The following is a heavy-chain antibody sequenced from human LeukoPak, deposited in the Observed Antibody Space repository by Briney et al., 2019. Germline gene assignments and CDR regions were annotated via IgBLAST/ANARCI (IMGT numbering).Heavy chain of an antibody. J-gene: IGHJ4*02. CDR3: ARAAYYDSSGYLIDY. CDR1: GFTFDDYG. Sequence: PGGSLRLSCAASGFTFDDYGMSWVRQAPGKGLEWVSGINWNGGSTGYADSVKGRFTISRDNAKNSLYLQMNSLRAEDTALYYCARAAYYDSSGYLIDYWGQGTLVTVSS. CDR2: INWNGGST. D-gene: IGHD3-22*01. V-gene: IGHV3-20*04.